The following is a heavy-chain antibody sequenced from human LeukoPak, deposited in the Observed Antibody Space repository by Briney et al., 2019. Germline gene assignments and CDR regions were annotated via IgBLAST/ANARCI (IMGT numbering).Heavy chain of an antibody. CDR3: ARPTKEGSSWYWWFDP. CDR2: ISSSGSTI. V-gene: IGHV3-48*03. CDR1: GFTFSSYE. J-gene: IGHJ5*02. D-gene: IGHD6-13*01. Sequence: QPGGSLRLSCAASGFTFSSYEMNWVRQAPGKGLEWVSYISSSGSTIYYADSVKGRFTISRDNAKNTLYLQMNSLRAEDTAVYYCARPTKEGSSWYWWFDPWGQGTLVTVSS.